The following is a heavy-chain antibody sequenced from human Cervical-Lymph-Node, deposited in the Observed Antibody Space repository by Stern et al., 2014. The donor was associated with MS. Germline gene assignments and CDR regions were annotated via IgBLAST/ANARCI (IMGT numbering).Heavy chain of an antibody. V-gene: IGHV2-26*01. CDR3: ARIEPPRFYDSSGYYYAY. D-gene: IGHD3-22*01. CDR1: GFSLSNARMG. CDR2: IFSNDEK. Sequence: QVTLKESGPVLVKPTETLTLTCTVSGFSLSNARMGVSWIRQPPGKALEWLPHIFSNDEKSYSTSLKSRLTISKDTSKSQVVLTMTNMDPVDTATYYCARIEPPRFYDSSGYYYAYWGQGTLVTVSS. J-gene: IGHJ4*02.